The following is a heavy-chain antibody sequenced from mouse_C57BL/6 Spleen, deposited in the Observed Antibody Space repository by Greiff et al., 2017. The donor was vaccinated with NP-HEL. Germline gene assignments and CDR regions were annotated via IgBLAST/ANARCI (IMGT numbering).Heavy chain of an antibody. CDR3: TRLNGGSDGWFAY. Sequence: EVQLQQSGPVLARPGASVKMSCKTSGYTFTSYWMHWVKQRPGQGLEWIGAIYPGNSDTSYNQKFKGKAKLTAVKTASNAYMELSSLTNADSAVYYGTRLNGGSDGWFAYWGQGTLVTVSA. CDR2: IYPGNSDT. V-gene: IGHV1-5*01. D-gene: IGHD1-1*02. CDR1: GYTFTSYW. J-gene: IGHJ3*01.